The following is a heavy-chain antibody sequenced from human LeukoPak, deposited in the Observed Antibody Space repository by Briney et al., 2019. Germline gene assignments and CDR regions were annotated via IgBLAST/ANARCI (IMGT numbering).Heavy chain of an antibody. CDR3: AKMDFDWLLEDY. J-gene: IGHJ4*02. D-gene: IGHD3-9*01. CDR2: IKQDGSEK. CDR1: GFTFSSYW. Sequence: GGSLRLSCAASGFTFSSYWMSWVRQAPGKGLEWVANIKQDGSEKYYVDSVKGRFTISRDNAKNSLYLQMNSLRVEDTAVYYCAKMDFDWLLEDYWGQGTLVTVSS. V-gene: IGHV3-7*03.